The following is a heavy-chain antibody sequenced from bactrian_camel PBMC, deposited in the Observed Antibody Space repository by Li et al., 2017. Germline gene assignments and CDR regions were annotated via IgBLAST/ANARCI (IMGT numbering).Heavy chain of an antibody. CDR3: AKALTYGGTWWDFGS. CDR1: GYDYPSGS. Sequence: VQLVESGGGSVQVGGSLRLSCMISGYDYPSGSIAWFRQVSEEEREGVGIIYYRGGSTYVADSVKDRFTISRDNVKNTLYLQSNSLKTEDTAMYYCAKALTYGGTWWDFGSWGQGTQVTVS. J-gene: IGHJ6*01. CDR2: IYYRGGST. D-gene: IGHD6*01. V-gene: IGHV3S31*01.